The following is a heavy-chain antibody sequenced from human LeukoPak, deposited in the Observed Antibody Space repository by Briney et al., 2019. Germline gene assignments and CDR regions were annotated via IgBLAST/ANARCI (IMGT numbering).Heavy chain of an antibody. Sequence: SETLSLTCAVYGGSFSDYYWSWIRQPPGKGLEWIGEINHGGSTNYSPSLKSRVTISVDTSKNQFSLKLSPVTAADTAVYYCARAFRRVTAPRGSNCFDPWGQGTLVTVSS. V-gene: IGHV4-34*01. D-gene: IGHD2-21*02. CDR3: ARAFRRVTAPRGSNCFDP. CDR2: INHGGST. CDR1: GGSFSDYY. J-gene: IGHJ5*02.